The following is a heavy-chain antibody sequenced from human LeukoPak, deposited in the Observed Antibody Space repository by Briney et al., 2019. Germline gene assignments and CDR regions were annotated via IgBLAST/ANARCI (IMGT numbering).Heavy chain of an antibody. CDR2: MNPNSGNT. Sequence: ASVKVSCKASGYTFTSYDINWVRQATGQGLEWMGWMNPNSGNTGYAQKFQGRFTITRNTSISTAYMELSSLRSEDTAVYYCARGLPAATHYYYYYMDVWGKGTTVTVSS. CDR1: GYTFTSYD. V-gene: IGHV1-8*03. CDR3: ARGLPAATHYYYYYMDV. D-gene: IGHD2-2*01. J-gene: IGHJ6*03.